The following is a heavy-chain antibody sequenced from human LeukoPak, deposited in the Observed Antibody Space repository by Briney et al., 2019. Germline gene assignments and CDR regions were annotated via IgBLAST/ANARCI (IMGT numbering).Heavy chain of an antibody. V-gene: IGHV4-38-2*02. Sequence: SETLSLTCTVSGYSISSGYYWGWIRQHPGKGLEWIAYISYSGSTYYNPSLKSRVTISVDTSKNQFSLKLSSVTAADTAVYYCARGDCSSAGCYHYYYGMDVWGQGATVTVSS. CDR3: ARGDCSSAGCYHYYYGMDV. J-gene: IGHJ6*02. CDR1: GYSISSGYY. CDR2: ISYSGST. D-gene: IGHD2-2*01.